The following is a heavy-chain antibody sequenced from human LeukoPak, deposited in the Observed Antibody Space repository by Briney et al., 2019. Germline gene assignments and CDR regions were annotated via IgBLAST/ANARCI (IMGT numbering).Heavy chain of an antibody. V-gene: IGHV1-2*02. J-gene: IGHJ4*02. Sequence: GASVKVSCKASGYTFTDYYMHGVRQAPGQGLEWMGWINPNSGDTNYAQKFQGRVTMTRDTSISTAFMELSSLTSDDTAVYHCARLLSRAAADKDFDFWGQGTVVTVSP. CDR1: GYTFTDYY. D-gene: IGHD6-25*01. CDR2: INPNSGDT. CDR3: ARLLSRAAADKDFDF.